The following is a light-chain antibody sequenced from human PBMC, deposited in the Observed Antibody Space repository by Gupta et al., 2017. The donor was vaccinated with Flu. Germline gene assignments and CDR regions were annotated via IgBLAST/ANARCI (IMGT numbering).Light chain of an antibody. CDR3: QTWDSSPV. CDR2: QDN. V-gene: IGLV3-1*01. Sequence: SYEVTQPSSVSVSPGQTAAITCSGDELGEKYVSWYQQRPGQSPILVIYQDNKRPSGIPGRFSGSNSGNTATLTINGTEAMDEADYYCQTWDSSPVFGGGTKLTVL. J-gene: IGLJ3*02. CDR1: ELGEKY.